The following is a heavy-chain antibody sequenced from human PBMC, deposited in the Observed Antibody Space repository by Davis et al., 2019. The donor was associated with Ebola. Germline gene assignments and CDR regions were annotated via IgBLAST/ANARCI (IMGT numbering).Heavy chain of an antibody. CDR1: GGSISSSNW. CDR3: ARGGYSNSPYGMDV. CDR2: IYHSGST. V-gene: IGHV4-4*02. J-gene: IGHJ6*02. D-gene: IGHD4-11*01. Sequence: PSETLSLTCAVSGGSISSSNWWSWVRQPPGKGLEWIGEIYHSGSTNYNPSLKSRVTISVDKSKNQFSLKLSSVTAADTAVYYCARGGYSNSPYGMDVWGQGTTVTVSS.